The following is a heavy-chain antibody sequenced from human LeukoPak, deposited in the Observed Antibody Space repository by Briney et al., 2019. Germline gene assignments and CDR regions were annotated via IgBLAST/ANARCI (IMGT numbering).Heavy chain of an antibody. J-gene: IGHJ4*02. CDR3: ARDREWELQSSRYFDY. Sequence: SETLSLTCTVSGSSVSGGSYYWSWIRQPPGKGLEWIVYVYDTGSTNYNPSLESRVTISVDTSKNQFSLKLSSVTAADTAVYYCARDREWELQSSRYFDYWGQGTLVTVSS. CDR2: VYDTGST. CDR1: GSSVSGGSYY. D-gene: IGHD1-26*01. V-gene: IGHV4-61*01.